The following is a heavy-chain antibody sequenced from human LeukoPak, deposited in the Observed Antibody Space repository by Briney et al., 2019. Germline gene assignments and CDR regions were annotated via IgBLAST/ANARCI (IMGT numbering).Heavy chain of an antibody. CDR3: ARDQEGFDY. Sequence: ASVKVSCKASGYTFTSNYIHWVRQAPGQGLEWMGMIYPRDGSTSYAQKFQGRVTVTRDTSTSTVHMELSGLRSEDTAVYYCARDQEGFDYWGQGTLSPSPQ. V-gene: IGHV1-46*01. CDR1: GYTFTSNY. J-gene: IGHJ4*02. CDR2: IYPRDGST.